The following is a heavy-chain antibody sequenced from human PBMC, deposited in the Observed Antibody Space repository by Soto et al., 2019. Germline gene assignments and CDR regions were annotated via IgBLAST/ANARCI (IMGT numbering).Heavy chain of an antibody. CDR1: GGSFSTYY. Sequence: SETLSLTCVVSGGSFSTYYYNWIRQSPGKGLEWIGEINHSGNNNYSPSLKSRVTMSLDTSKNQFSLKLTSVTAADTAVYYCARGGSNDWQVAFDIWGQGTMVTVS. V-gene: IGHV4-34*01. CDR2: INHSGNN. D-gene: IGHD3-9*01. J-gene: IGHJ3*02. CDR3: ARGGSNDWQVAFDI.